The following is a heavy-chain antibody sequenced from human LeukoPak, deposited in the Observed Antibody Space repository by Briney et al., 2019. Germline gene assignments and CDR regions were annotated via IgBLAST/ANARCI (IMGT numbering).Heavy chain of an antibody. Sequence: ASVKVSCKVSGYTLTELSMHWVRQAPGKGLEWMGGFDPEDGETIYAQKSQGRVTMTEDTSTDTAYMELSSLRSEDTAVYYCATWALQLGYCSGGSCYGEFDYWGQGTLVTVSS. D-gene: IGHD2-15*01. V-gene: IGHV1-24*01. CDR2: FDPEDGET. CDR3: ATWALQLGYCSGGSCYGEFDY. J-gene: IGHJ4*02. CDR1: GYTLTELS.